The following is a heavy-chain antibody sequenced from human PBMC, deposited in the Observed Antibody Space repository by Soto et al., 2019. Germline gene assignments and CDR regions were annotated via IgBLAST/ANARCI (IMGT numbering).Heavy chain of an antibody. Sequence: PGGSLRLSXAASGFTFSSYAISWVRQAPGKGLEWVSAISGSGGSTYYADSVKGRFTISRDNSKNTLYLQMNSVRSEGTGVYYCAKDEDPIDYWGQGTLVTVSS. CDR2: ISGSGGST. CDR1: GFTFSSYA. V-gene: IGHV3-23*01. CDR3: AKDEDPIDY. J-gene: IGHJ4*02.